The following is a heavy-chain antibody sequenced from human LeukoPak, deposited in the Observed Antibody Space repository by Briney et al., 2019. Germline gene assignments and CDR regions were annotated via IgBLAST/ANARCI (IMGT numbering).Heavy chain of an antibody. V-gene: IGHV4-34*01. Sequence: PSETLPLTCADYGGSFSGYCWIWIRQPPGKGLEWIGEINHIGRTNYNPSLKSRITMSVDKSKNQFSLKLTSMTAADTAIYYCVRGNWNYGSRSWGQGTLVTVSS. J-gene: IGHJ4*02. D-gene: IGHD1-7*01. CDR3: VRGNWNYGSRS. CDR1: GGSFSGYC. CDR2: INHIGRT.